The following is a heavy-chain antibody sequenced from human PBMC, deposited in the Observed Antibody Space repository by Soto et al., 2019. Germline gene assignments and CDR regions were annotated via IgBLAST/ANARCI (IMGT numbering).Heavy chain of an antibody. CDR2: IKSKTDGGTT. V-gene: IGHV3-15*01. CDR1: GFTFGNAW. J-gene: IGHJ4*02. CDR3: TTVFSGWEPYYFDY. Sequence: GGSLRLSCAASGFTFGNAWMSWVRQAPGKGLEWVGRIKSKTDGGTTDYAAPVKGRFTISRDDSKNTLYLQMNSLKTEDTAVYYCTTVFSGWEPYYFDYWGQGTLVTVSS. D-gene: IGHD1-26*01.